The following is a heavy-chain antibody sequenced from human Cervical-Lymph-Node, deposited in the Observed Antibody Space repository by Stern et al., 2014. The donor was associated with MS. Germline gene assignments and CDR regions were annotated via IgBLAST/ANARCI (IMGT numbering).Heavy chain of an antibody. CDR1: GFTFSDNF. CDR3: ARGGFYAPFDS. D-gene: IGHD2/OR15-2a*01. J-gene: IGHJ4*02. CDR2: MGDRDGTI. Sequence: DQLVESGGGLVKPGGSLRLSCAASGFTFSDNFMSWIRLSPGKGLEWLSYMGDRDGTISYADSVKGRFTISRDNAKNSLYLQMNSLRAEDSAVYYCARGGFYAPFDSWGQGTLVTVSS. V-gene: IGHV3-11*01.